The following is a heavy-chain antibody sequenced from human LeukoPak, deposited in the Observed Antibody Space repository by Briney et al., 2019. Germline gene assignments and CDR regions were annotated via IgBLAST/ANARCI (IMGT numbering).Heavy chain of an antibody. D-gene: IGHD5-18*01. CDR1: GYTFTSYY. CDR3: ARDGIQPRDYYFDY. V-gene: IGHV1-69*04. J-gene: IGHJ4*02. CDR2: IIPILGIA. Sequence: SVKVSCKASGYTFTSYYMHWVRQAPGQGLEWMGRIIPILGIANYAQKFQGRVTITADKSTSTAYMELSSLRSEDTAVYYCARDGIQPRDYYFDYWGQGTLVTVSS.